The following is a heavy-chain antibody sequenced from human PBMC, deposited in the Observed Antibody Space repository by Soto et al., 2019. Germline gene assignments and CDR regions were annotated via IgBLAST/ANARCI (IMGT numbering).Heavy chain of an antibody. J-gene: IGHJ6*02. CDR1: GGDRAYITAV. Sequence: SHTGGVSGGDRAYITAVGESLRQYPSRGLEWLGRTYYRSKWYNDYAVSVKSRITVNPDTSKNQFSLQLNSVTPEDTAVYYCARDLRIAEAVLQKCYSVTDFLVHGSTVTGTS. CDR2: TYYRSKWYN. D-gene: IGHD6-19*01. V-gene: IGHV6-1*01. CDR3: ARDLRIAEAVLQKCYSVTDF.